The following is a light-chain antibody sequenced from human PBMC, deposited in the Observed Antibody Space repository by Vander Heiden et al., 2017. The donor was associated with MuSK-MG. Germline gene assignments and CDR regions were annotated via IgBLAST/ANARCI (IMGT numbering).Light chain of an antibody. CDR3: QQYNNWPYT. Sequence: EIVLTQSPATLSVSPGERATLSCRASQSVSSNLAWYQQKPGLIYGASTRATGIPARFSGSGYGTEFTLTISSLQSEDFAVYYCQQYNNWPYTFGQGTKLEIK. CDR1: QSVSSN. CDR2: GAS. V-gene: IGKV3-15*01. J-gene: IGKJ2*01.